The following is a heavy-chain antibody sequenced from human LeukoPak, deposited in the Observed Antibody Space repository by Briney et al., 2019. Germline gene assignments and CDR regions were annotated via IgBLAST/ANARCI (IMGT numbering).Heavy chain of an antibody. J-gene: IGHJ4*02. CDR3: AKDRTVVGATSFDY. CDR1: GFPFSTFG. V-gene: IGHV3-30*18. D-gene: IGHD1-26*01. CDR2: IAYDGSVK. Sequence: GESLRLSCAASGFPFSTFGMHWVRQAPGKGLEWVAAIAYDGSVKYYPDSLKGRLTISRDNSKNTLYLQMNSLRTEDTAVYSCAKDRTVVGATSFDYWGLGTLVTVSS.